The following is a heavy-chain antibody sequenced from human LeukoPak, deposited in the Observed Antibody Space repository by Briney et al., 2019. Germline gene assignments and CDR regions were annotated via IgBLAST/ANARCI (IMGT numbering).Heavy chain of an antibody. J-gene: IGHJ4*02. V-gene: IGHV3-21*01. D-gene: IGHD3-22*01. CDR2: ISSSSSYI. CDR3: ARDQTGYYDSSGYYLGYYFDY. Sequence: GGSLRLSCAASGFTFSSYSMNWVRQAPGKGLEWVSSISSSSSYIYYADSVKGRFTISRDNAKNSLYLQMNSLRVEDTAVYYCARDQTGYYDSSGYYLGYYFDYWGQGTLVTVSS. CDR1: GFTFSSYS.